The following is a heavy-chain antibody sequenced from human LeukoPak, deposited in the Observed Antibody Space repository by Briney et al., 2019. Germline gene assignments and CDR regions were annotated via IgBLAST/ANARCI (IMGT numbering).Heavy chain of an antibody. D-gene: IGHD3-22*01. V-gene: IGHV3-23*01. CDR1: GFTFSSSA. CDR3: AKDLYDRSGYSVTFDY. Sequence: GVSLRLSCAASGFTFSSSAMSWVRQAPGKGLEWVSAISSTSGSTYHADSVKGRFTISRDNSKNTLYLQMNSLRAEDTAVYYCAKDLYDRSGYSVTFDYWGQGTLVTVSS. J-gene: IGHJ4*02. CDR2: ISSTSGST.